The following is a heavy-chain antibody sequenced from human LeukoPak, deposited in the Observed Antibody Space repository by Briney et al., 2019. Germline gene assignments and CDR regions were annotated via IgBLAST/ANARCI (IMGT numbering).Heavy chain of an antibody. CDR2: IYHSGST. V-gene: IGHV4-4*02. Sequence: PSETLSLTCAVSGGSISSSNWWSWVRQPPGKGLEWIGEIYHSGSTNYNPSLKSRVTISVDKSKNQFSLKLSSVTAADTAVYYCARVSGRFGELLWPLADYYYYGMDVWGQGTTVTVSS. J-gene: IGHJ6*02. CDR3: ARVSGRFGELLWPLADYYYYGMDV. CDR1: GGSISSSNW. D-gene: IGHD3-10*01.